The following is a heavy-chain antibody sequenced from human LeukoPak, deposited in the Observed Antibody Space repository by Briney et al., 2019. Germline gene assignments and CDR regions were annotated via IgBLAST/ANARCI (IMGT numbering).Heavy chain of an antibody. D-gene: IGHD6-19*01. J-gene: IGHJ4*02. Sequence: GGSLRLSCAASGFTSSSYWMSWVRQAPGKGLEWVDNIKQDGSEKYYVDSVKGRFTISRDNAKNSLYLQMNSLRAEDTAVYYCARDRGSSGWYEFDYWGQGTLVTVSS. CDR3: ARDRGSSGWYEFDY. CDR1: GFTSSSYW. V-gene: IGHV3-7*01. CDR2: IKQDGSEK.